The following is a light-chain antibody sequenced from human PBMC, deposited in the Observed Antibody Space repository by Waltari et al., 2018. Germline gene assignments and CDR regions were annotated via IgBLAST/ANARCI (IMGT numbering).Light chain of an antibody. J-gene: IGLJ3*02. CDR2: RNN. CDR1: RPIIGHIY. Sequence: QSVLTQPPSASGTHGQRVTISCSGSRPIIGHIYVYSYQQLPGTAPKLLIYRNNQRPSGVPDRFSGYKSGTSASLAISGLRSEDEADYYCAAWDDSLSGRVFGGGTKVTVL. CDR3: AAWDDSLSGRV. V-gene: IGLV1-47*01.